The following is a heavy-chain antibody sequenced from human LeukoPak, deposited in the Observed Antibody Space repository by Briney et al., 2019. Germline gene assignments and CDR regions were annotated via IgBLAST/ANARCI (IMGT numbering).Heavy chain of an antibody. D-gene: IGHD3-16*01. J-gene: IGHJ5*02. Sequence: SETLSLTCTVSGGSISSYYWSWIRQPPGKGLGWIGYIYYSGSTNYNPSLKSRVTISVDTSKNQFSLKLSSVTAADTAVYYCAREYNGGAPNWFDPWGQGTLVTVSS. CDR1: GGSISSYY. CDR2: IYYSGST. V-gene: IGHV4-59*01. CDR3: AREYNGGAPNWFDP.